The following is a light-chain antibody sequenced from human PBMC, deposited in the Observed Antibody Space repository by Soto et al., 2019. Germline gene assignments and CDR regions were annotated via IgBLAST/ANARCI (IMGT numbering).Light chain of an antibody. J-gene: IGKJ2*01. CDR2: SIS. CDR1: QGVMNS. CDR3: PQLYTYPHT. Sequence: IQVTQSPSILSASVGDRVTITSRTSQGVMNSFAWYQQKSGKAPRLLIYSISSLKCGVPSRFSGSGSGAEFTLTISSLQPEDFATYFCPQLYTYPHTFGLGTKLQI. V-gene: IGKV1-9*01.